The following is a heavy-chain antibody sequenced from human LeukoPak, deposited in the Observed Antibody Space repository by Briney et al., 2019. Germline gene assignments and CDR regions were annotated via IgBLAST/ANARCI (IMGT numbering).Heavy chain of an antibody. CDR1: GGSFSGYY. V-gene: IGHV4-34*01. J-gene: IGHJ4*02. CDR3: ARARNQGSLFDY. CDR2: INHSGST. Sequence: SETLSLTCAVYGGSFSGYYWSWIRQPPGKGLEWIGEINHSGSTNYNPSLKSRVTISVDTSKNQFSLKLSSVTAADTAVYYCARARNQGSLFDYWGQGTLVTVSS. D-gene: IGHD1-14*01.